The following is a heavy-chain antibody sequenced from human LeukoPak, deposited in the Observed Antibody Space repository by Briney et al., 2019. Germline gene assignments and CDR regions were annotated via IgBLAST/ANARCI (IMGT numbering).Heavy chain of an antibody. CDR3: ARDKMGATFDY. V-gene: IGHV3-30-3*01. CDR1: GFTFSSYA. J-gene: IGHJ4*02. D-gene: IGHD1-26*01. CDR2: ISYDGSNE. Sequence: GGSLRLSCAAPGFTFSSYAMHWVRQAPGKGLEWVAVISYDGSNEYYADSVKGRFTISRDNSKNTLYLQMNSLRAEDTAVYYCARDKMGATFDYWGQGTLVTVSS.